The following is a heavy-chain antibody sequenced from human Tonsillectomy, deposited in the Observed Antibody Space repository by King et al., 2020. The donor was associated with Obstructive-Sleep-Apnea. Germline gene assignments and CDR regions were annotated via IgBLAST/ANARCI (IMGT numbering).Heavy chain of an antibody. Sequence: VQLVESGGGVVQPGRSLRISCAASGXSFSNXALHWVRQAPGKGLEWXAGISXXXXNRKXADCXXRRFTISRDNSDYMMYLQMNSLRPDDTAVYYCARXRXXXXXLPLXXXGTLXT. CDR3: ARXRXXXXXLPL. CDR2: ISXXXXNR. CDR1: GXSFSNXA. V-gene: IGHV3-30*04. J-gene: IGHJ2*01.